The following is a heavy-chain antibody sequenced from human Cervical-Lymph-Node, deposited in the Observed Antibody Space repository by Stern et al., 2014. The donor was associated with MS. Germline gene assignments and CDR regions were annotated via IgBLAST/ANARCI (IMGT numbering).Heavy chain of an antibody. CDR3: ARVKPAAILDY. V-gene: IGHV7-4-1*02. CDR2: INTNTGNT. CDR1: GYTFTRNA. J-gene: IGHJ4*02. D-gene: IGHD2-2*01. Sequence: QVQLVQSGSELKKPGASVKVSCKASGYTFTRNAMNWVRQAPGQRPEWMGWINTNTGNTTDAQGFTGRFVFSLDTSVSTAYLQISSLKAEDTAIYYCARVKPAAILDYWGQGTLVTVSS.